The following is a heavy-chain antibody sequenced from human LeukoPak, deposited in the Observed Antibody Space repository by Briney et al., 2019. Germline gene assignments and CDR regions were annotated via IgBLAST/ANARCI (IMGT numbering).Heavy chain of an antibody. CDR1: GFTFSYHW. Sequence: GGSLRLSRAASGFTFSYHWMTWVRQAPGKGLEWVANIKNDGAVKNYVDSVKGRFTISRDNAKNSLYLQMNSLRAEDTAVYYCAKDSCSKGDFWGQGVLVTVSS. CDR2: IKNDGAVK. D-gene: IGHD2-15*01. J-gene: IGHJ4*02. CDR3: AKDSCSKGDF. V-gene: IGHV3-7*01.